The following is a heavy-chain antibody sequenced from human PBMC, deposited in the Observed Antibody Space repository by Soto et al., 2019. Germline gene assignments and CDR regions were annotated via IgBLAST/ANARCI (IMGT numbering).Heavy chain of an antibody. Sequence: QEHLVESGGGVVQPGRSLRLSCAASGSIFSGYGMHWVRQAPGKGLEWVAVIWYDGSNKYYADSVKGRFTISRDNSKNMLYLQRDSLRAEDTAVYYCGRDGIGGTAFRGFCDYWGQGTLVTVSS. CDR1: GSIFSGYG. D-gene: IGHD1-7*01. CDR3: GRDGIGGTAFRGFCDY. CDR2: IWYDGSNK. J-gene: IGHJ4*02. V-gene: IGHV3-33*01.